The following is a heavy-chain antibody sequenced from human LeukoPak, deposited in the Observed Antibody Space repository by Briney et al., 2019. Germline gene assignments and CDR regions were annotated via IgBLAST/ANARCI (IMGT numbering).Heavy chain of an antibody. Sequence: SETLSLTCAVHGESFSAYFWSWIRQVPGKGLEWIGEIDHRGSSNYNPPLKSRATISVDTSKNHFSLSLTSVTAADTAVYYCATRSSTLAAARCFDDWGQGTVVTVST. D-gene: IGHD6-6*01. J-gene: IGHJ4*03. CDR1: GESFSAYF. CDR3: ATRSSTLAAARCFDD. CDR2: IDHRGSS. V-gene: IGHV4-34*01.